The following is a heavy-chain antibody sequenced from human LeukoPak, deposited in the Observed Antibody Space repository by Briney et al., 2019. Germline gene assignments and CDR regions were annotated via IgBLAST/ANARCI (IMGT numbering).Heavy chain of an antibody. CDR1: GGSISSYY. CDR2: INHSGST. D-gene: IGHD5-24*01. Sequence: SETLSLTCTVSGGSISSYYWSWIRQPPGKGLEWIGEINHSGSTNYNPSLKSRVTISVDTSKNQFSLKLNSMTAADTAVYYCARHRSKWLQSSFDYWGQGTLVTVSS. V-gene: IGHV4-34*01. J-gene: IGHJ4*02. CDR3: ARHRSKWLQSSFDY.